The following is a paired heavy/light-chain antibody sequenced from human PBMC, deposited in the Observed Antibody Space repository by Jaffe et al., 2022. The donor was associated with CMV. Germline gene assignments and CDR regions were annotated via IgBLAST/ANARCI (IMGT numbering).Heavy chain of an antibody. Sequence: EVQLVESGGNLVQPGGSLTLSCVASGFSFSDYWMTWVRQAPGKGLEWVANIKQDGSGRYYADSVKGRFTISRDNAKRSLFLLMNNLRGEDSGMYYCVRVGPGGSYYMDVWGKGTTVTVSS. CDR1: GFSFSDYW. CDR2: IKQDGSGR. J-gene: IGHJ6*03. CDR3: VRVGPGGSYYMDV. V-gene: IGHV3-7*03. D-gene: IGHD3-16*01.
Light chain of an antibody. V-gene: IGLV3-21*04. CDR1: VIGSKS. Sequence: SYVLNQSPSVSVAPGKTARITCGGNVIGSKSVHWYQQKPGQAPVLVIYFDNDRPSGIPERFSGSNSGDTATLTISSVEAGDEADYYCQVWDSSSEQVFGGGTKLTVL. J-gene: IGLJ3*02. CDR2: FDN. CDR3: QVWDSSSEQV.